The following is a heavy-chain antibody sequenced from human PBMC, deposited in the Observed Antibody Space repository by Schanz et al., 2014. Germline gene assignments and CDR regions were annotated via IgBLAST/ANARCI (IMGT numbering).Heavy chain of an antibody. D-gene: IGHD3-16*01. V-gene: IGHV3-72*01. J-gene: IGHJ4*02. CDR1: GFTFSGSA. CDR2: ITNKPNNYNT. Sequence: EVQLLESGGALVQPGGSLRLSCAASGFTFSGSAMHWVRQAPGKGLEWVGRITNKPNNYNTEYAASVKGRFTISRDDSRNSLYLQMSSLKTEDTAVYYCVRLDVHDYWGQGTLVTVSS. CDR3: VRLDVHDY.